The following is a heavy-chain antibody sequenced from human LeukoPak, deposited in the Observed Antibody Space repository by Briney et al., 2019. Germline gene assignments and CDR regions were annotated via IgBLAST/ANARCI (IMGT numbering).Heavy chain of an antibody. CDR2: ISGSGGST. Sequence: GGSLRLSCAASGFTFSSYAMSWVRQARGKGLEWVSAISGSGGSTYYADSVKGRFTISRDNSKNTLYLQMNSLRAEDTAVYYCAKFLGYSYGGFDYWAQGTLVTVSS. CDR3: AKFLGYSYGGFDY. D-gene: IGHD5-18*01. V-gene: IGHV3-23*01. CDR1: GFTFSSYA. J-gene: IGHJ4*02.